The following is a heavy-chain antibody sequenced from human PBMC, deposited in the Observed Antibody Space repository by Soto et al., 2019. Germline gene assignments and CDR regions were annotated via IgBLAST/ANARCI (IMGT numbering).Heavy chain of an antibody. CDR2: IYYSGST. D-gene: IGHD1-26*01. Sequence: SETLSLTCTVSGGSISSYYWSWIRQPPGKGLEWIGYIYYSGSTNYNPSLKSRVTISVDTSKNQFSLKLSSVTAADTAVYYCACLVGATKVDYWSQGTLVTVSS. V-gene: IGHV4-59*01. J-gene: IGHJ4*02. CDR1: GGSISSYY. CDR3: ACLVGATKVDY.